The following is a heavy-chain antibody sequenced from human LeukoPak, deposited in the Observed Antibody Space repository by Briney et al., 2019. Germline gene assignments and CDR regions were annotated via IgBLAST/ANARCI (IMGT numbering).Heavy chain of an antibody. Sequence: PGRSLRLSCTASGFTFGDYAMSWFRQARGKGLEWVGFIRSKAYGGTTEFAASVKGRFTISRDDSKSIAYLQMNSLKTDDAAVYYCTASSGWYYFDYWGQGTLVTVSS. CDR3: TASSGWYYFDY. D-gene: IGHD6-19*01. CDR1: GFTFGDYA. CDR2: IRSKAYGGTT. V-gene: IGHV3-49*03. J-gene: IGHJ4*02.